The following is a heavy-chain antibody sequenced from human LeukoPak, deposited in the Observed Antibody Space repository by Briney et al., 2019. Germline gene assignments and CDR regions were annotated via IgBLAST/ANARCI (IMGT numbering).Heavy chain of an antibody. V-gene: IGHV1-8*01. D-gene: IGHD3-3*01. CDR1: GYTFTSYD. Sequence: GASVKVSCKASGYTFTSYDINWVRQATGQGLEWMGWMNPNSGNTGYAQKFQGRVTMIRNTSISTAYMELSSLRSEDTAVYYCARGPEWTYYYYYYMDVWGKGTTVTVSS. CDR2: MNPNSGNT. J-gene: IGHJ6*03. CDR3: ARGPEWTYYYYYYMDV.